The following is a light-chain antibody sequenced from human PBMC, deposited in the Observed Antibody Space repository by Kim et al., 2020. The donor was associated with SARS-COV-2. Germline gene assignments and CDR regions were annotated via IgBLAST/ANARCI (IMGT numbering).Light chain of an antibody. V-gene: IGKV1-5*01. CDR2: ADS. CDR3: QQYDSYPCT. Sequence: SVSVGDRVPITCRASQSISTWLVGYQQTPGKAPKLLIYADSTVEAGVPARLSGSGSGTEFTLTISSLQPDDLGSYYCQQYDSYPCTFGKGTKLEI. J-gene: IGKJ2*02. CDR1: QSISTW.